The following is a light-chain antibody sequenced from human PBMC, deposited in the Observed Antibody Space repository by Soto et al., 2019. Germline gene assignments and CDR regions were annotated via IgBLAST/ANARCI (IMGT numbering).Light chain of an antibody. J-gene: IGKJ2*01. V-gene: IGKV3-11*01. CDR2: DAS. Sequence: EIVLTQSPATLSLSPGERATLSCRASQSVSSYLAWFQQKPGQPPRLLIYDASNRATGIPARLYGSGSGTDFTLTISSLEPEDFAVYYCQRRINWPYTFGQGTKLEIK. CDR3: QRRINWPYT. CDR1: QSVSSY.